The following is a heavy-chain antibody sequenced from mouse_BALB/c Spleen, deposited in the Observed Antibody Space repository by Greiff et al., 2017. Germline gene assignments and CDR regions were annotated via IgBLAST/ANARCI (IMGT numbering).Heavy chain of an antibody. J-gene: IGHJ1*01. CDR1: GYSFTDYN. V-gene: IGHV1S135*01. CDR2: IDPYNGGT. Sequence: EVQRVESGPELVKPGASVKVSCKASGYSFTDYNMYWVKQSHGKSLEWIGYIDPYNGGTSYNQKFKGKATLTVDKSSSTAFMHLNSLTSEDSAVYYCARTPHYYGSSYGYFDVWGAGTTVTVSS. D-gene: IGHD1-1*01. CDR3: ARTPHYYGSSYGYFDV.